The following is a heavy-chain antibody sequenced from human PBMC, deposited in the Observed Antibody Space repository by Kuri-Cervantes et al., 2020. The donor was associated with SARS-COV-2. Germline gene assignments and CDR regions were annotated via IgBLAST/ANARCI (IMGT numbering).Heavy chain of an antibody. Sequence: SETLSLTCAVSGGSISSGGYSWSWIRQPPGKGLEWIGYIYHSGSTYYNPSLKSRVTISVDTSKNQFSLKLSSVTAADTAVYYCARRYNWNDGDYFDYWGQGTLVTVSS. V-gene: IGHV4-30-2*01. CDR2: IYHSGST. CDR3: ARRYNWNDGDYFDY. CDR1: GGSISSGGYS. J-gene: IGHJ4*02. D-gene: IGHD1-20*01.